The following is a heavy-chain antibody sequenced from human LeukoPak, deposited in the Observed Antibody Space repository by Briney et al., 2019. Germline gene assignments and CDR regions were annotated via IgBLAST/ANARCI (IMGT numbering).Heavy chain of an antibody. D-gene: IGHD3-22*01. V-gene: IGHV1-18*01. J-gene: IGHJ5*02. CDR1: GYTFTSYG. CDR3: ARDDDSSGGWFDP. Sequence: GASVKVSCKASGYTFTSYGISWVRQAPGQGLERMGWISAYNGNTNYAQKLQGRVTMTTDTSTSTPYMELRSLRSDDTAVYYCARDDDSSGGWFDPWGQGTLVTVSS. CDR2: ISAYNGNT.